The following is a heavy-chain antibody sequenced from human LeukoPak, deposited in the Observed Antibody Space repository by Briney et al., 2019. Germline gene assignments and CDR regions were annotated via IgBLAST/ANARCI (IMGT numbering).Heavy chain of an antibody. J-gene: IGHJ6*03. CDR2: INHSGST. D-gene: IGHD1-26*01. Sequence: SETLSLTCTVSGGSISSYYWSWIRQPPGKGLEWIGEINHSGSTNYNPSLKGRVTISVDTSKNQFSLKLSSVTAADTAFYYCASQGHHGKIVGTTLSYFYMDVWGKGTTVTVSS. CDR3: ASQGHHGKIVGTTLSYFYMDV. CDR1: GGSISSYY. V-gene: IGHV4-34*01.